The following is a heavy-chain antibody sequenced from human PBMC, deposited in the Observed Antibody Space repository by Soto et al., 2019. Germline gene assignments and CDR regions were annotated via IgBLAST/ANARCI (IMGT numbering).Heavy chain of an antibody. CDR1: GGSVSSGSYY. CDR3: ASSNIAAAGFYYYGMDV. D-gene: IGHD6-13*01. V-gene: IGHV4-61*01. J-gene: IGHJ6*02. CDR2: IYYSGST. Sequence: SETLSLTCTVSGGSVSSGSYYWSWIRQPPGKGLEWIGYIYYSGSTKYNPSLKSRVTISVDTSKNQFSLKLSSVTAADTAVYYCASSNIAAAGFYYYGMDVWGRGTTVTVSS.